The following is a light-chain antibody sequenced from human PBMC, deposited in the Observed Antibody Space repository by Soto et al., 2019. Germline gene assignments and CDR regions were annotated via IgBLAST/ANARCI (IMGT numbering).Light chain of an antibody. V-gene: IGLV2-23*01. CDR1: SSDFGSYNL. Sequence: QSALTQPASVSGSPEQSITISRTGTSSDFGSYNLVSWYQQHPGKAPKLMIYEGSKRPSGISNRFSGSKSGNTASLTISGLQAEDEADYSCCSYAGSNVVFGGGTKLTVL. CDR2: EGS. CDR3: CSYAGSNVV. J-gene: IGLJ2*01.